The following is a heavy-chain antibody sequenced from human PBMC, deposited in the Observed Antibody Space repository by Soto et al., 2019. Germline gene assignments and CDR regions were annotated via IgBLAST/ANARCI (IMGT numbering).Heavy chain of an antibody. Sequence: QVQLVESGGGVVQPGRSLRLSCAASGLTFSNYGMHWVRQPPGKGLEWVAVIGYDGSEKYYADSVKGRSTISRDNSKNTLYLQMNSLRAEDTAVYYCVRDIESCFDIWGQGTMVTVSS. CDR3: VRDIESCFDI. CDR1: GLTFSNYG. J-gene: IGHJ3*02. D-gene: IGHD3-16*02. CDR2: IGYDGSEK. V-gene: IGHV3-33*01.